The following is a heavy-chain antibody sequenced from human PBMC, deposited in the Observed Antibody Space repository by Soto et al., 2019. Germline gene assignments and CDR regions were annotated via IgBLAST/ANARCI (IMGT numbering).Heavy chain of an antibody. Sequence: AAMQVSCEASGYIFTGYSMHCVRQAPGQGLEWMGWINPNSGDTNYTQKFQGWVTMTRDTSISTAYMELSRLRSDDTAVYYCATSRISIAVAGETEYYFDYWGQGTTVTVS. CDR1: GYIFTGYS. CDR3: ATSRISIAVAGETEYYFDY. CDR2: INPNSGDT. V-gene: IGHV1-2*04. D-gene: IGHD6-19*01. J-gene: IGHJ4*02.